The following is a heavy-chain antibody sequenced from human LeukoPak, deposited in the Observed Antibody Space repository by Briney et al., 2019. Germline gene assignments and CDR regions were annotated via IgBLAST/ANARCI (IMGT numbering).Heavy chain of an antibody. CDR3: SKESAGSSRWYSQHFDN. J-gene: IGHJ4*02. CDR1: GFTFSNYA. Sequence: GWSLRLSCAASGFTFSNYAITWVRQPPGKGLEWVSVISGSGSNTYYADSVKGRFTISRDNSKNTVFLQMDSLRDEDTAVYYCSKESAGSSRWYSQHFDNWGQGSLVTVSS. D-gene: IGHD6-13*01. V-gene: IGHV3-23*01. CDR2: ISGSGSNT.